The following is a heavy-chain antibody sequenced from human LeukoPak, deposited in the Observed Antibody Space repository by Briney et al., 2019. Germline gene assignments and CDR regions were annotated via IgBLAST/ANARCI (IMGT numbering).Heavy chain of an antibody. CDR2: IRHTGNT. D-gene: IGHD5-12*01. V-gene: IGHV4-30-2*01. CDR3: MRGGIGYDSDY. Sequence: PSETLSLTCTVSGDSISSSAYYCSWIRQPPGKGLEWVGYIRHTGNTYYNPSLKSRVTISADRSKNQFSLNLSSVTAADTAVYYCMRGGIGYDSDYWGQGTLVTVSS. J-gene: IGHJ4*02. CDR1: GDSISSSAYY.